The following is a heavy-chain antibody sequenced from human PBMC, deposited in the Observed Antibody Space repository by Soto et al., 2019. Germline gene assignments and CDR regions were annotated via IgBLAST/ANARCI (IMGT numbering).Heavy chain of an antibody. CDR2: INPNSGGT. V-gene: IGHV1-2*04. D-gene: IGHD2-15*01. CDR1: GYTFTGYY. J-gene: IGHJ4*02. Sequence: QVQLVQSGAEVKKPGASVKVSCKASGYTFTGYYMHWVRQAPGQGLEWMGGINPNSGGTNYAQKLQGWVTMTRDTSISTAYMELSRLRSDDTAVYYCARGPHLLTPRFDYWGQGTLVTVSS. CDR3: ARGPHLLTPRFDY.